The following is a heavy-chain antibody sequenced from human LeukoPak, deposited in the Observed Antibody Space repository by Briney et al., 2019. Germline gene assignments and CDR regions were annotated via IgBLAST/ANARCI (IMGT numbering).Heavy chain of an antibody. V-gene: IGHV4-39*07. J-gene: IGHJ4*02. Sequence: PSETLSLTCTVSGGSISSSSYYWGWIRQPPGKGLEWIGSIYYSGSTYYNPSLKSRVTISVDTSKNQFSLKLSSVTAADTAVYYCARVPSIAVAGTDYWGQGTLVTVSS. CDR1: GGSISSSSYY. CDR3: ARVPSIAVAGTDY. D-gene: IGHD6-19*01. CDR2: IYYSGST.